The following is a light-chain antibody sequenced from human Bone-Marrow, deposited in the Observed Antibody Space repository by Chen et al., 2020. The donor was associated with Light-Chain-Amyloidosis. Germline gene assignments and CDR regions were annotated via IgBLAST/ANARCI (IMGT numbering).Light chain of an antibody. CDR2: EDD. CDR1: SGSIATNY. Sequence: NFMLTQPHSVSESPGKTVIISCTRSSGSIATNYEQWYQQRPGSSPTTVIYEDDQRPSGVPDRFSGSSDRASNSASLTISGLKTEDEADYYCQSYQGSSQGVFGGGTKLTVL. V-gene: IGLV6-57*01. J-gene: IGLJ3*02. CDR3: QSYQGSSQGV.